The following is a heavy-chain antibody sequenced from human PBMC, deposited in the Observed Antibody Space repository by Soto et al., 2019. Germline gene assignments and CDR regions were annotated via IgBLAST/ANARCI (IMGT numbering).Heavy chain of an antibody. CDR3: ASMAVTDFENGMDV. D-gene: IGHD4-4*01. CDR1: GYTFTSYA. CDR2: IIPIFGTA. J-gene: IGHJ6*02. V-gene: IGHV1-69*13. Sequence: SVKVSCKASGYTFTSYAISWVRQAPGQGLEWMGGIIPIFGTANYAQKFQGRVTITADESTSTAYMELSSLRSEDTAVYYCASMAVTDFENGMDVWGQGTTVTVSS.